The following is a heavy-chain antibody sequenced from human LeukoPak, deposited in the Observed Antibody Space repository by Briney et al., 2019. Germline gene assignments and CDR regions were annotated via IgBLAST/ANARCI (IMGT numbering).Heavy chain of an antibody. CDR1: GFTLSSSA. D-gene: IGHD3-22*01. Sequence: GGSLRLSCAASGFTLSSSAMSWVRQAPGKGLEWVSAISNNGGYTYYADSVQGRFTISRDNSKSTLYLQMNSLRAEDTAVYYCARDGAGVGDYYDSSGYPRDAFDIWGQGTMVTVSS. CDR2: ISNNGGYT. V-gene: IGHV3-23*01. CDR3: ARDGAGVGDYYDSSGYPRDAFDI. J-gene: IGHJ3*02.